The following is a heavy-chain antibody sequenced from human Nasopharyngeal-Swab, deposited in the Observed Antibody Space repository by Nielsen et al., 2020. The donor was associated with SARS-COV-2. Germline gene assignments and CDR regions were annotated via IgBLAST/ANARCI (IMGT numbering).Heavy chain of an antibody. D-gene: IGHD4-23*01. J-gene: IGHJ4*02. CDR3: AREAAKDYGGYPDY. V-gene: IGHV3-11*01. CDR2: ISSSGRTK. Sequence: WIRQPPGKGLEWVSVISSSGRTKYYADSMRGRFTISRDNAKNSVYLALNSLRPEDTAVYYCAREAAKDYGGYPDYWGQGTLVTVSS.